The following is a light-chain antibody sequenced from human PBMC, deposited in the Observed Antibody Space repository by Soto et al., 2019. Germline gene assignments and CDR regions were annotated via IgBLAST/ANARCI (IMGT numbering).Light chain of an antibody. V-gene: IGKV1-5*01. Sequence: DIQMTQSPSTLSASVGDRATITCRASQSISSWLAWYQQKPGKAPKLLIYDASSLQGGVPSRFSGSGSGTEFTLTISSLQPDDFATYYFQQYNSYSTFGQGTKVEI. CDR1: QSISSW. J-gene: IGKJ1*01. CDR3: QQYNSYST. CDR2: DAS.